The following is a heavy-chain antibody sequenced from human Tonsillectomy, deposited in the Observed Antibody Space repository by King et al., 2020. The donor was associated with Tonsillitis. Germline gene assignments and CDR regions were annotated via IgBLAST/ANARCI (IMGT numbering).Heavy chain of an antibody. CDR3: ARDHGYHDSSGYSTYYYMDV. D-gene: IGHD3-22*01. J-gene: IGHJ6*03. CDR1: GFTFNNYG. Sequence: VQLVESGGGVVPPGRSLRLSCAASGFTFNNYGFHWVRQAPGKGLEWVAVMWYDGNSEHYADSVKGRFTISTDNSNNTLFLQMNSLRAEDTAVYYCARDHGYHDSSGYSTYYYMDVWGKGTMVTVSS. V-gene: IGHV3-33*01. CDR2: MWYDGNSE.